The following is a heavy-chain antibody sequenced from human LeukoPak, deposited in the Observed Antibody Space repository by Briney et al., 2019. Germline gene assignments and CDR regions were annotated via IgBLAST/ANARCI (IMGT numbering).Heavy chain of an antibody. CDR3: AREGILRMFDY. CDR1: GGSIGSYA. V-gene: IGHV4-59*01. Sequence: PSETLTFPCTVSGGSIGSYAGSWIRQPPGKGLEWIGYIYYSGSTNYNPSLKSRVTISVDTSKNQFSLKLSSVTAADTAVYYCAREGILRMFDYWGQETLVTVSS. D-gene: IGHD5/OR15-5a*01. CDR2: IYYSGST. J-gene: IGHJ4*02.